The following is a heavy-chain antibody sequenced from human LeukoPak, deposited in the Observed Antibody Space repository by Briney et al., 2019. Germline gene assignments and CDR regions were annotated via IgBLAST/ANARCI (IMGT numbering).Heavy chain of an antibody. CDR1: GFTFSSYS. J-gene: IGHJ4*02. Sequence: GGSLRLSCAASGFTFSSYSMNWVRQAPGKGLEWVSTFSGTSSTSYADAVKGRVTISRDNSKNTLYLQLNSLRAEDTAVYYCAKLKQWQPQRYFFEYWGQGALVTVAS. CDR3: AKLKQWQPQRYFFEY. V-gene: IGHV3-23*01. D-gene: IGHD6-19*01. CDR2: FSGTSST.